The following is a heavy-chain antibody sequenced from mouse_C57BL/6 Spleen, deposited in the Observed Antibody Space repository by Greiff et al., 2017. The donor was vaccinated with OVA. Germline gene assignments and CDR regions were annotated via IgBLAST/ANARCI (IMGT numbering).Heavy chain of an antibody. D-gene: IGHD2-5*01. V-gene: IGHV2-9-1*01. J-gene: IGHJ1*03. CDR1: GFSLTSYA. CDR2: IWTGGGT. CDR3: ARKTASYYSNYDWYFDV. Sequence: VKVVESGPGLVAPSQSLSITCTVSGFSLTSYAISWVRQPPGKGLEWLGVIWTGGGTNYNSALKSRLSISKDNSKSQVFLKMNSLQTDDTARYYCARKTASYYSNYDWYFDVWGTGTTVTVAS.